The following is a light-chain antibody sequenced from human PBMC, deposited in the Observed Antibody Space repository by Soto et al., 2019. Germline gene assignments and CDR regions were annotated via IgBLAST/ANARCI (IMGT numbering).Light chain of an antibody. J-gene: IGKJ1*01. Sequence: ELVFTQSAYTLSLSAGYISTPACWARDTDNSNYVVWYQQRNGQAARVLMYAASGRATGTAARFSGSGYGTDFILPISSLENEDFAVYHCQQYGDSTWTFGQGTKVDIK. V-gene: IGKV3-20*01. CDR2: AAS. CDR3: QQYGDSTWT. CDR1: DTDNSNY.